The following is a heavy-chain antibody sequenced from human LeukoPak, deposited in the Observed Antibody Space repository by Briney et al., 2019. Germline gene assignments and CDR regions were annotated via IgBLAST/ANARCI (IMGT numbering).Heavy chain of an antibody. CDR1: GFTFSNSA. D-gene: IGHD6-6*01. Sequence: GGSLRLSCAASGFTFSNSAMSWVRQAPGKGLEWVSTISGSGSGGSTYYADSVKGRFTISRDNSKNTLYLQMNSLRAEDTAVYYCARVRAREVYYYYYMDVWGKGTTVTVSS. J-gene: IGHJ6*03. V-gene: IGHV3-23*01. CDR2: ISGSGSGGST. CDR3: ARVRAREVYYYYYMDV.